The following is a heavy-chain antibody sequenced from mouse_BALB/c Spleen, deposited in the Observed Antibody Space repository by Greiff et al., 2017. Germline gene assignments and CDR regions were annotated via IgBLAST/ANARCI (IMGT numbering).Heavy chain of an antibody. J-gene: IGHJ2*01. V-gene: IGHV14-3*02. D-gene: IGHD2-1*01. CDR1: GFNIKDTY. Sequence: EVQRVESGAELVKPGASVKLSCTASGFNIKDTYMHWVKQRPEQGLEWIGRIDPANGNTKYDPKFQGKATITADTSSNTAYLQLSSLTSEDTAVYYCARRENYRYYGILGYWGQGTTLTVSS. CDR3: ARRENYRYYGILGY. CDR2: IDPANGNT.